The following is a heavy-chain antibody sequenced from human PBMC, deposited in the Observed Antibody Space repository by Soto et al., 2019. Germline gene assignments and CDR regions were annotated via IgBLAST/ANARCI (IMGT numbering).Heavy chain of an antibody. CDR1: GYTFTSYG. CDR2: ISAYNGNT. J-gene: IGHJ6*02. D-gene: IGHD6-6*01. CDR3: ARLEYSSSSHYYNGMDV. V-gene: IGHV1-18*01. Sequence: ASVKVSCKASGYTFTSYGISWVRQAPGQGLEWMGWISAYNGNTNYAQKLQGRVTMTTDTSTSTAYMELRSLRSEDTAVYYCARLEYSSSSHYYNGMDVWGQGTTVTVSS.